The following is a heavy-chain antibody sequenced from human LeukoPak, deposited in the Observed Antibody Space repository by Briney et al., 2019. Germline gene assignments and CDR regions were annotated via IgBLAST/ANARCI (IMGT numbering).Heavy chain of an antibody. V-gene: IGHV1-18*01. CDR1: GYTFTSYG. D-gene: IGHD3-22*01. CDR2: ISAYNGNT. J-gene: IGHJ4*02. CDR3: ARRNYYYDSSGRRCYYFDY. Sequence: ASVKVSCKASGYTFTSYGISWVRQAPGQGLEWMGWISAYNGNTNYAQKLQGRVTMTTDTSTSTAYMELRSLRSDDTAVYYCARRNYYYDSSGRRCYYFDYWGQGTLVTVSS.